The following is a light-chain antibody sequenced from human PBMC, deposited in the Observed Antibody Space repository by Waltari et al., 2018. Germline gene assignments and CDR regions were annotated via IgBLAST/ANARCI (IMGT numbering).Light chain of an antibody. Sequence: DIVMTQSPDSLAVSLGERVTINCKSSQCLLYSSNNKNYLAWYQQKPGQAPKLLIYWASTRESGVPNRFSGSVSGTDFTLTISGLQAEDVAVYYCQQHYSSPYSFGQGTKVEIK. CDR3: QQHYSSPYS. J-gene: IGKJ2*03. V-gene: IGKV4-1*01. CDR2: WAS. CDR1: QCLLYSSNNKNY.